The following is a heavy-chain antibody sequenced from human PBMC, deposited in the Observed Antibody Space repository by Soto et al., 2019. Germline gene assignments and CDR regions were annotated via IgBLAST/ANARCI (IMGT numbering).Heavy chain of an antibody. CDR3: AKDKGAGIYYYYYGMDV. J-gene: IGHJ6*02. V-gene: IGHV3-30*18. CDR2: ISYDGSNK. CDR1: GFTFSSYG. Sequence: VQLVESGGGVVQPGRSLRLSCAASGFTFSSYGMHWVRQAPGKGLEWVAVISYDGSNKYYADSVKGRFTISRDNSKNTLYLQMNSLRAEDTAVYYCAKDKGAGIYYYYYGMDVWGQGTTVTVSS. D-gene: IGHD1-26*01.